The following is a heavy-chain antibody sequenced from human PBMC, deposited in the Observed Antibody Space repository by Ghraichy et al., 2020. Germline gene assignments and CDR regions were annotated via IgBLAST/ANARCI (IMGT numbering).Heavy chain of an antibody. V-gene: IGHV3-74*01. CDR2: INSDGSET. D-gene: IGHD2-21*01. CDR1: GFNFNSFW. Sequence: GGSLRLSCVVSGFNFNSFWMHWVRQGPGKGLVWVSRINSDGSETTYADSVKGRFTISRDNVKNTLYLQMNSLRVEDTGVYYCARVGIGNGMHVWGQGTTVTVFS. CDR3: ARVGIGNGMHV. J-gene: IGHJ6*02.